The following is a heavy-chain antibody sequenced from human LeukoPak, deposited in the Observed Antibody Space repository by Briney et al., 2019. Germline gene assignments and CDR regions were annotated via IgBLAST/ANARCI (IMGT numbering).Heavy chain of an antibody. CDR1: GYSFTSYW. V-gene: IGHV5-10-1*01. J-gene: IGHJ4*02. CDR3: ARRYGANDY. Sequence: NLGESLKISCKGSGYSFTSYWISWVRQMPGKGLEWMGRIDLSDSYTNYGPSFQGHVTISADKSISTAYLQWSSLKASDTAMYYCARRYGANDYWGQGTLVTVSS. CDR2: IDLSDSYT. D-gene: IGHD4/OR15-4a*01.